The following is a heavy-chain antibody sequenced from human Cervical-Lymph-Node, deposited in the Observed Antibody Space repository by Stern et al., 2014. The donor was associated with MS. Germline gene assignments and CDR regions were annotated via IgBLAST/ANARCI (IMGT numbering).Heavy chain of an antibody. CDR2: ISHGGDT. Sequence: QVQLQESGPGLVKPSETLSLTCAVSGASFSSHYWGWIRQPPGKGLEWIGLISHGGDTKYNPSLKSRVPMSLDTSSKQFSLKVTSVTAADTAVYYCARLSTAVEFWGQGTLVTVSS. CDR3: ARLSTAVEF. J-gene: IGHJ4*02. CDR1: GASFSSHY. V-gene: IGHV4-59*08.